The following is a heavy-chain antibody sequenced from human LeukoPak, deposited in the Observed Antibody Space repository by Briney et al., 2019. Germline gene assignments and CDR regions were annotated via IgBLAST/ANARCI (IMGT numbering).Heavy chain of an antibody. CDR3: AKDLPYYFDY. J-gene: IGHJ4*02. V-gene: IGHV3-30-3*01. CDR1: GFTFSSYA. Sequence: GGSLRLSCAASGFTFSSYAMHWVRQAPGKGLEWVAVISYDGSDKYYADSVKGRFTISRDNSKNTLYLQMNSLRAEDTAVYYCAKDLPYYFDYWGQGTLVTVSS. CDR2: ISYDGSDK.